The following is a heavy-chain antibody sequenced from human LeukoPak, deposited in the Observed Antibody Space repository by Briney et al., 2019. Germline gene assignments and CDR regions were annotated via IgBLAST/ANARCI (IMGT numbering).Heavy chain of an antibody. CDR2: TYNSGSP. V-gene: IGHV4-30-4*08. Sequence: SETLSLTCTVSGGSMSNGDYYYTWIRQPPGKGLEWIGFTYNSGSPYYIPSLKSRSTISIDTSKNQFSLKLRAVTAADTAVYYCARCQSRYENFRSDILGQGQSSPSLQ. CDR3: ARCQSRYENFRSDI. J-gene: IGHJ3*02. D-gene: IGHD3-16*02. CDR1: GGSMSNGDYY.